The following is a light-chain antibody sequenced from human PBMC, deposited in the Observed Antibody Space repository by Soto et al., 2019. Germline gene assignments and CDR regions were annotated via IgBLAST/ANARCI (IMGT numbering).Light chain of an antibody. V-gene: IGKV3-15*01. Sequence: EIVLTQSPATLSLSPGESATLSCRATRSVSSYLAWYQQKPGHTPRLLIYSASIGATGTPARFSGSGSGSDFTLTISSLQSEDFAVYYCQQYNKWPLIFGPGTKVDIK. J-gene: IGKJ3*01. CDR3: QQYNKWPLI. CDR2: SAS. CDR1: RSVSSY.